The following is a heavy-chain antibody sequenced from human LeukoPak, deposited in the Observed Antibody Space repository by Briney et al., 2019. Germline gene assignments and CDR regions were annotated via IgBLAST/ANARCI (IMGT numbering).Heavy chain of an antibody. CDR2: INPNSGGT. J-gene: IGHJ4*02. Sequence: APVKVSCKASGYTFTGYYMHWVRQAPGQGLEWMGWINPNSGGTNYAQKFQGRVTMTRDTSISTAYMELSRLRSDDTAVYYCAGDLGYDSSGYHYWGQGTLVTVSS. CDR3: AGDLGYDSSGYHY. CDR1: GYTFTGYY. V-gene: IGHV1-2*02. D-gene: IGHD3-22*01.